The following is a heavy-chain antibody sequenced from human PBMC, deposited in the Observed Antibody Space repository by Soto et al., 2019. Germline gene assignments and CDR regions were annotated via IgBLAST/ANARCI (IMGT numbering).Heavy chain of an antibody. CDR2: ISYDGSNK. V-gene: IGHV3-30*18. Sequence: GGSLRLSCAASGFTFSSYGMHWVRQAPGKGLEWVAVISYDGSNKYYADSVKGRFTISRDNSKNTLYLQMNSLRAEGTAVYYCAKEDTAEATGYYYGMDVWGKGTTVTVSS. J-gene: IGHJ6*04. CDR3: AKEDTAEATGYYYGMDV. D-gene: IGHD5-18*01. CDR1: GFTFSSYG.